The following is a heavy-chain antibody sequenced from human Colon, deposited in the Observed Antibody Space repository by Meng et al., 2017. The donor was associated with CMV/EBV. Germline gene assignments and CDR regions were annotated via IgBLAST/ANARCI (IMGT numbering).Heavy chain of an antibody. Sequence: VMLGEWGGGLVMLGGSLSLSCAGAGISFSNVWMTWVRQAPGKGLEWVGRIKRKTEGETTGYAAPVKGRFIISRDDSRNTLYLQMSSLKTEDTAVYYCTTGYRNGFSFWGQGTLVTVSS. J-gene: IGHJ4*02. CDR1: GISFSNVW. CDR3: TTGYRNGFSF. D-gene: IGHD5-24*01. CDR2: IKRKTEGETT. V-gene: IGHV3-15*01.